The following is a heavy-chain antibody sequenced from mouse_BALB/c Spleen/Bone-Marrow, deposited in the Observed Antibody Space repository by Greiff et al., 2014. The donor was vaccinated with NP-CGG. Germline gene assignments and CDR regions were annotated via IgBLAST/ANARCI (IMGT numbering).Heavy chain of an antibody. CDR2: IDPANGNT. CDR3: ARLITTDY. J-gene: IGHJ2*01. D-gene: IGHD2-4*01. V-gene: IGHV14-3*02. Sequence: VQLQQSGAELVKPGASVKLSCTASGFNIKDTYMHWVKQRPEQGLEWIGRIDPANGNTKYDPKFQGKATITANTSSNTAYLQLSSLTSEDTAVYYCARLITTDYWGQGTTLTVSS. CDR1: GFNIKDTY.